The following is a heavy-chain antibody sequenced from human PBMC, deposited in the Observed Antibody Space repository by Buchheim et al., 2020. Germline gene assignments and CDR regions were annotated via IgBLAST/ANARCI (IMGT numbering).Heavy chain of an antibody. V-gene: IGHV3-23*01. J-gene: IGHJ6*03. CDR2: ISGSGGST. D-gene: IGHD6-6*01. CDR1: GFTFSSYA. CDR3: AKGGLWYSSSSWIPHYMDV. Sequence: EVQLLESGGGLVQPGGSLRLSCAASGFTFSSYAMSWVRQAPGKGLEWVSAISGSGGSTYYAESVKGRFTISRDNSKNTLYLQMNSLRAEDTAVYYCAKGGLWYSSSSWIPHYMDVWGKGTT.